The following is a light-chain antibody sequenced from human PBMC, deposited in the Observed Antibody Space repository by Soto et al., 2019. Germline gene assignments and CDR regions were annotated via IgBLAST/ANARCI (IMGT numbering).Light chain of an antibody. CDR1: QGVTNY. Sequence: DIQMTQSPSSLSASVGDRVTITCRASQGVTNYLAWYQQKPGKALKLLIYAASTLQSGVPSRFSGSGSGTDFTLTITSLQPEDVATYYCQKYNSAPWTFGQGTKVEIK. CDR3: QKYNSAPWT. V-gene: IGKV1-27*01. J-gene: IGKJ1*01. CDR2: AAS.